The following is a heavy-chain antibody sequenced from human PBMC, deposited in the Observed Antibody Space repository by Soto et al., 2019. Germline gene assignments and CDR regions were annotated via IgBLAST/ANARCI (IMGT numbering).Heavy chain of an antibody. Sequence: PGGSLRRSCVASGITFGSRAMSWVRQAPGEGLEWVSTITDTGGDAKYADSVRGRFTISRDNYKNTVSLQVNSLRAEDTAIYYCARVTCSTTSCRNVVAPAGVFFPDYWGQGNLVPVSS. V-gene: IGHV3-23*01. D-gene: IGHD2-2*01. CDR2: ITDTGGDA. CDR3: ARVTCSTTSCRNVVAPAGVFFPDY. CDR1: GITFGSRA. J-gene: IGHJ4*02.